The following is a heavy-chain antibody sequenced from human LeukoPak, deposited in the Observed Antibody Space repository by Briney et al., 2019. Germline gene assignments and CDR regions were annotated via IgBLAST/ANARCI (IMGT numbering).Heavy chain of an antibody. D-gene: IGHD3-10*01. Sequence: GGSLRLSCAASGFTFSNSDMHWVRQAAGKGLEWVSAIGTVGDTYYPGSVKGRFTISRDNSKNTLYLQMNSLRAEDTAVYYCAKLGKTENHYGSGRFSYYYYMDVWGKGTTVTISS. V-gene: IGHV3-13*01. CDR3: AKLGKTENHYGSGRFSYYYYMDV. CDR2: IGTVGDT. J-gene: IGHJ6*03. CDR1: GFTFSNSD.